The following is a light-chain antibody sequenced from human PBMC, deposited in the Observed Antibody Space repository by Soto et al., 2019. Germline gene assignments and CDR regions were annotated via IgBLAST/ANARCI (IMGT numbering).Light chain of an antibody. V-gene: IGKV3D-15*01. J-gene: IGKJ4*01. CDR3: QHYNNWPLS. CDR2: GAS. CDR1: QSVSSN. Sequence: EIVMTQSPATLSVSPGERATLSCRASQSVSSNLAWYQQKPGQAPRLLIYGASTRATGIPARFSGSGSGTEFTLTISSLQPEDFVVYYCQHYNNWPLSFGGGTKV.